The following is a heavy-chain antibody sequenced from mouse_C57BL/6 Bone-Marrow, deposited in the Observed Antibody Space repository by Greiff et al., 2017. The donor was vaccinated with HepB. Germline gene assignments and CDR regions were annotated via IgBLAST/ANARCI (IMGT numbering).Heavy chain of an antibody. V-gene: IGHV5-17*01. CDR1: GFTFSDYG. CDR3: AREDDYEGY. Sequence: EVMLVESGGGLVKPGGSLKLSCAASGFTFSDYGMHWVRQAPEKGLEWVAYISSGSSTIYYADTVKGRFTISRDNAKNTLFLQTTSLRSEDTAMYYCAREDDYEGYWGQGTTLTVSS. D-gene: IGHD2-4*01. CDR2: ISSGSSTI. J-gene: IGHJ2*01.